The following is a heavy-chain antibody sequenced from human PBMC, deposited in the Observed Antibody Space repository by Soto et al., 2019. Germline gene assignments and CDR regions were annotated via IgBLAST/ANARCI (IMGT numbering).Heavy chain of an antibody. CDR3: ARRQISPPTRGAASARGGMDV. CDR1: GFNFNNYG. Sequence: QVQLVESGGGVVQPGRSLRLSCAASGFNFNNYGMHWVRQAPGKGLEWVAVIWNDGNGYYYANSVKGRFTISRDNSKNTRYIQMSSLRDEGTAVYYCARRQISPPTRGAASARGGMDVWGQGTTVTVSS. V-gene: IGHV3-33*01. CDR2: IWNDGNGY. D-gene: IGHD6-13*01. J-gene: IGHJ6*02.